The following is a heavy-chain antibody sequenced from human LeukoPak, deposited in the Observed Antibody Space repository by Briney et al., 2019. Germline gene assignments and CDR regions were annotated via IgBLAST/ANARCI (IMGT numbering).Heavy chain of an antibody. CDR1: GYSISSGYY. J-gene: IGHJ6*02. V-gene: IGHV4-38-2*02. Sequence: PSETLSLTCTVSGYSISSGYYWGWIRQPPGKGLEWIGSIYHSGSTYYNPSLKSRVTISVDTSKNQFSLKLSSVTAADTAVYYCARDRGRDGSGSPYGMDVWGQGTTVTVSS. CDR2: IYHSGST. CDR3: ARDRGRDGSGSPYGMDV. D-gene: IGHD3-10*01.